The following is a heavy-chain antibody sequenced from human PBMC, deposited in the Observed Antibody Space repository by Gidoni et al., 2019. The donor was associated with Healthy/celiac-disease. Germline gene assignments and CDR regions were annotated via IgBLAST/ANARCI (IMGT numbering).Heavy chain of an antibody. Sequence: EVQLVESGGGLVQPGGALRLYCAADGFTFRSDSMNWVRQAPGKGLEWVSYIISSSSTFYYADSVKGRFTISRDNAKNSLYLQMNSLRAEDTAVYYCARDSFYPAFDILGQGTMVTVSS. J-gene: IGHJ3*02. CDR3: ARDSFYPAFDI. V-gene: IGHV3-48*04. CDR1: GFTFRSDS. CDR2: IISSSSTF.